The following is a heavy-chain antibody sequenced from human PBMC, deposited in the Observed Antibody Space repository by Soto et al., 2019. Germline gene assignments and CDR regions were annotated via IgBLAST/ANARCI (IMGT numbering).Heavy chain of an antibody. J-gene: IGHJ5*02. D-gene: IGHD3-3*01. CDR1: GGSFSGYY. CDR2: INHSGST. V-gene: IGHV4-34*01. CDR3: ARGPTIFGVVTHYNWFDP. Sequence: PSETLSLTCAVYGGSFSGYYWSWIRQPPGKGLEWIGEINHSGSTNYNPSLKSRVTISVDTSKNQFSLKLSSVTAADTAVYYCARGPTIFGVVTHYNWFDPWGQGTLVTVSS.